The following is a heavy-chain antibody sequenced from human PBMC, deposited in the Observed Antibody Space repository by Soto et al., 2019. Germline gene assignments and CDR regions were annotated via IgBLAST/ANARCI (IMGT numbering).Heavy chain of an antibody. CDR2: IYYSGST. J-gene: IGHJ5*02. D-gene: IGHD2-15*01. CDR1: GGSISSYY. Sequence: SETLSLTCTVSGGSISSYYWSWIRQPPGKGLEWIGYIYYSGSTNYNPSLKSRVTISVDTSKNSFSLKLSSVTAADTAVNYRAGEGLGYFSGGGCHGNWFDPWGQGTLVTVSS. CDR3: AGEGLGYFSGGGCHGNWFDP. V-gene: IGHV4-59*01.